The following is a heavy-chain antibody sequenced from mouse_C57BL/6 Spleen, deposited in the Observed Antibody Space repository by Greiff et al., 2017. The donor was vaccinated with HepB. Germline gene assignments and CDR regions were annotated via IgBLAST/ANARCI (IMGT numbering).Heavy chain of an antibody. CDR3: VANYSSSPYYYAMDY. D-gene: IGHD1-1*01. CDR1: GFTFNTYA. CDR2: IRSKSSNYAT. J-gene: IGHJ4*01. Sequence: DVKLVESGGGLVQPKGSLKLSCAASGFTFNTYAMHWVRQAPGKGLEWVARIRSKSSNYATYYADSVKDRFTISRDDSQSMLYLQMNNLKTEDTAMYYCVANYSSSPYYYAMDYWCQGTSVTVSS. V-gene: IGHV10-3*01.